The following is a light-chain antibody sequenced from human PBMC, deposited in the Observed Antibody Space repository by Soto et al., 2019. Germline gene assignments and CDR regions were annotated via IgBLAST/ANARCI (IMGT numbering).Light chain of an antibody. V-gene: IGLV2-8*01. CDR3: SSYAGSNNLVV. CDR1: SSDVGGYNY. CDR2: EVS. J-gene: IGLJ2*01. Sequence: QSALTQPPSASGSPGHSVTISCTGTSSDVGGYNYVSWYQQHPGKAPKLMIYEVSKRPSGVPDRFSGSKSGNTASLTVYGLQAEDEADYYCSSYAGSNNLVVFGGGTKLTVL.